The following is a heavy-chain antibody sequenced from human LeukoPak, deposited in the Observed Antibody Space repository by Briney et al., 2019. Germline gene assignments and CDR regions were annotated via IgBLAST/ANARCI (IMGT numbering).Heavy chain of an antibody. CDR2: IRHDGNNK. CDR1: GFTFSSYA. J-gene: IGHJ5*02. D-gene: IGHD5-18*01. Sequence: GSLRLSFAASGFTFSSYAMPWVRQAPGKGPGWVAFIRHDGNNKYYADSVKGRFTISRDNSKNTLYLQMNSLRAEDTAVYYCARDGYSYGFDPWGQGTLVTVSS. CDR3: ARDGYSYGFDP. V-gene: IGHV3-30*02.